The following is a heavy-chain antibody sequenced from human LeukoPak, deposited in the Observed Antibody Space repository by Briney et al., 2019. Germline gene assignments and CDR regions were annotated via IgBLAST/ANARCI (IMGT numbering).Heavy chain of an antibody. CDR1: GFVFSTYW. Sequence: GGSLRLSCAAFGFVFSTYWMTWVRQAPGKGLEWVANINLDGTEEHYVDSSLKGRFTISRDNAKNSLYLQMTSLRVEDTAVYYCASGRHDFLHWGQGTLVTVSS. CDR2: INLDGTEE. J-gene: IGHJ4*02. D-gene: IGHD3/OR15-3a*01. CDR3: ASGRHDFLH. V-gene: IGHV3-7*01.